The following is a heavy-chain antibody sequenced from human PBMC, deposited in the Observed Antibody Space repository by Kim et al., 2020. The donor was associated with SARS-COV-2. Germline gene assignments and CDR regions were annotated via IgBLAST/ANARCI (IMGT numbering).Heavy chain of an antibody. J-gene: IGHJ5*02. V-gene: IGHV3-30*01. D-gene: IGHD3-3*01. Sequence: RFTISRDNSKNTLYLQMNSLRAEDTAVYYCARAYYDFWSGPGRNYNWFDPWGQGTLVTVSS. CDR3: ARAYYDFWSGPGRNYNWFDP.